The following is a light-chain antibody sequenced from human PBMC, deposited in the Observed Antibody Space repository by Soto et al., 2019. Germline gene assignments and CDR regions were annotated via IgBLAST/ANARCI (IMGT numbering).Light chain of an antibody. CDR2: EVT. J-gene: IGLJ1*01. CDR3: STYTSSSPYV. CDR1: SSDVGGYNY. Sequence: QYSLTQPASVSGSPGQSITISCTGTSSDVGGYNYVSWYPQHPGKAPKLMLYEVTNRPSGVSNRFSGSNSGNTASLTISGLQAEDEADYYCSTYTSSSPYVFGAGTKVTVL. V-gene: IGLV2-14*01.